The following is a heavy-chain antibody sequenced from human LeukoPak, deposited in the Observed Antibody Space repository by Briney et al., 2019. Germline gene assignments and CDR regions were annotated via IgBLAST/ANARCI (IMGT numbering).Heavy chain of an antibody. CDR3: ARSGGPGTYHQLRYNWFDP. CDR1: GFTFDDYG. V-gene: IGHV3-21*01. Sequence: GGSLRLSCAASGFTFDDYGMSWVRQVPGKGLEWLSSITTISHYIYYAGAVRGRFTISRDNAKNSLYLQMNSLRGEDTAVYYCARSGGPGTYHQLRYNWFDPWGQGTLVTVSS. J-gene: IGHJ5*02. CDR2: ITTISHYI. D-gene: IGHD3-10*01.